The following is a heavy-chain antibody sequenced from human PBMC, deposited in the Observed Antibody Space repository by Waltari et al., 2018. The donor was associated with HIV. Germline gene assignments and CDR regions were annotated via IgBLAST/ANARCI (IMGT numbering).Heavy chain of an antibody. CDR2: INSDGSIT. CDR1: GFTFSSYW. Sequence: EVQLVESGGGLVQPGGSLRLSCAASGFTFSSYWMHWVRQAPGKGLVWVSRINSDGSITRHADSVKGRFTISRDNARNTLYLQMNSLGAEDTAMYYCAKGGTSGYTFGFGRWGQGTLVTVSS. V-gene: IGHV3-74*01. D-gene: IGHD5-18*01. CDR3: AKGGTSGYTFGFGR. J-gene: IGHJ1*01.